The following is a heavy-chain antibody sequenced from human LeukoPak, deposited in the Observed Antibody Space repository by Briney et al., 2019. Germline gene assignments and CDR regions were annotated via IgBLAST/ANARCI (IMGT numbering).Heavy chain of an antibody. Sequence: SETLSLTCTVSGGSISSYYWSWIRQPPGKGLEWIGYIYYSGSTNYNPSLKSRVTISVDTSKNQFSLKLSSVTVADTAVYYCARRAGLYAYYFDYWGQGTLVTVSS. CDR1: GGSISSYY. D-gene: IGHD2-8*01. CDR2: IYYSGST. J-gene: IGHJ4*02. CDR3: ARRAGLYAYYFDY. V-gene: IGHV4-59*01.